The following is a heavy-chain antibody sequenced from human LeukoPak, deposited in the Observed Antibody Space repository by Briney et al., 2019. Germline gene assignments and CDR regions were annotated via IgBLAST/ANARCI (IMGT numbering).Heavy chain of an antibody. J-gene: IGHJ4*02. D-gene: IGHD3-22*01. CDR1: GYTFTSYD. V-gene: IGHV1-8*01. Sequence: ASVKVSCKAPGYTFTSYDINWVRQATGQGLEWMGWMNPNSGNTGYAQKFQGRVTMTRNTSISTAYMELSSLRSEDTAVYYCARGAPDYYDSSGYNFDYWGQGTLVTVSS. CDR2: MNPNSGNT. CDR3: ARGAPDYYDSSGYNFDY.